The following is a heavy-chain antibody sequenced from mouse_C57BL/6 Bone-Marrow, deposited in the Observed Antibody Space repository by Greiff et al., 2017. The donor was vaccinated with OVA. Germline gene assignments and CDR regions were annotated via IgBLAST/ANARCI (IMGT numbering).Heavy chain of an antibody. Sequence: QVQLQQSGAELMKPGASVKLSCKATGYTFTGYWIEWVKQRPGHGLEWIGEILPGRGSTYYNEKFKGKATFTADTSSNTAYMQLSSLTTEDSAIYYCAREGESSYDDWGQGTTLTVSS. CDR3: AREGESSYDD. CDR1: GYTFTGYW. V-gene: IGHV1-9*01. D-gene: IGHD1-1*01. CDR2: ILPGRGST. J-gene: IGHJ2*01.